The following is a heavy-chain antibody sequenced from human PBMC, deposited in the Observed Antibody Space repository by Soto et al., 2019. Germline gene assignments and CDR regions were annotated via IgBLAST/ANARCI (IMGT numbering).Heavy chain of an antibody. Sequence: PSETLSLTCAVYGGSFSGYYWSWIRQPPGKGLEWIGEINHIGSTNYNPSLKSRVTISVDTSKNQFSLKLSSVTAADTAVYYCARLPTIFGGVIRSHYYYYGMDVWGQGTTVTVSS. CDR3: ARLPTIFGGVIRSHYYYYGMDV. J-gene: IGHJ6*02. V-gene: IGHV4-34*01. CDR2: INHIGST. CDR1: GGSFSGYY. D-gene: IGHD3-3*01.